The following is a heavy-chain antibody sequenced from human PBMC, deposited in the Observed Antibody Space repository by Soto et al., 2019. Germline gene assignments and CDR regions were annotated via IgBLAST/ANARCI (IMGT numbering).Heavy chain of an antibody. Sequence: TSETLSLTCTVSGGSIISGGYYWSWIRQHPGKGLEWIGYIYYSGSTYYNPSLKSRVTISVDTSKNQFSLKLSSVTAADTAVYYCAAGGHTVTTRSRFDPWGQGTLVTVSS. J-gene: IGHJ5*02. CDR1: GGSIISGGYY. V-gene: IGHV4-31*03. CDR2: IYYSGST. D-gene: IGHD4-17*01. CDR3: AAGGHTVTTRSRFDP.